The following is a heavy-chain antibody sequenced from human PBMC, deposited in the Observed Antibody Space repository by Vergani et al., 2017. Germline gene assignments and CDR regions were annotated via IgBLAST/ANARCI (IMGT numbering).Heavy chain of an antibody. Sequence: QVQLVQSGAEVKKPGSSVKVSCKASGGTFSSYAISWVRQAPGQGLEWMGWINPNSGGTNYAQKFQGRVTMTMDTSISTAYMELSRLRSDDTAVYYCARDLGSGVVMYNWFDPWGQGTLVTVSS. J-gene: IGHJ5*02. CDR2: INPNSGGT. CDR1: GGTFSSYA. V-gene: IGHV1-2*02. CDR3: ARDLGSGVVMYNWFDP. D-gene: IGHD2-21*01.